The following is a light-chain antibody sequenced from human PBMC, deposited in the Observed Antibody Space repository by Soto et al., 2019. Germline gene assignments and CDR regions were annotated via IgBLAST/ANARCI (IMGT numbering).Light chain of an antibody. Sequence: VLTPTASMSGSPGQRVTISCTGSSSNLGSGYKVHWYQQLPGTAPKLLMYGDNNRPSGVPDRFSGSKSGTSASLAITGLQAEDEADYYCQSFDSSLRAYVFGTGTKVTVL. V-gene: IGLV1-40*01. J-gene: IGLJ1*01. CDR1: SSNLGSGYK. CDR2: GDN. CDR3: QSFDSSLRAYV.